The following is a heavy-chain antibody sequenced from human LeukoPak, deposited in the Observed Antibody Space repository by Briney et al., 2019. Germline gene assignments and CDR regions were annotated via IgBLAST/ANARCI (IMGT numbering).Heavy chain of an antibody. CDR1: GYSFTSYW. CDR2: IYPGDSDT. CDR3: ARLSGSYYYYYYMDV. D-gene: IGHD3-3*01. V-gene: IGHV5-51*01. Sequence: GESLKISCKGSGYSFTSYWIGWVRQMPGKGLEWMGIIYPGDSDTRYSPSFQGQVTISADKSISTAYLQWSSLKASDTAMYYCARLSGSYYYYYYMDVWGKGTTVTVSS. J-gene: IGHJ6*03.